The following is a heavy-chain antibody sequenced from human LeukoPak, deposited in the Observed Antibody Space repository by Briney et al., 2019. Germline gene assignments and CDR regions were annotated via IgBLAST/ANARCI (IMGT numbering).Heavy chain of an antibody. Sequence: PSETLSLTCTVSGGSISSSRYYWGWIRQPPGKGLEWIGSIYYSGSTYYNPSLKSRVTMSVNTSKNQFSLKLSSVTAADTAMYYCARDAYNSGFDYWGQGTLVTVSS. J-gene: IGHJ4*02. D-gene: IGHD5-24*01. CDR1: GGSISSSRYY. V-gene: IGHV4-39*02. CDR3: ARDAYNSGFDY. CDR2: IYYSGST.